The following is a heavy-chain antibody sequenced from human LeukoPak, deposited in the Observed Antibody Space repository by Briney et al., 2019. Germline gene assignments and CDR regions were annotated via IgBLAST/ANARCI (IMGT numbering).Heavy chain of an antibody. D-gene: IGHD2-15*01. CDR3: AKGTLPYCSGAACYPFDC. Sequence: GGSLRLSCAASGFTFSNYAMSWVRQAPGKGLEWVSVITGGGGGTLYADSVKGRFTISRDNSKNTLYLQMNSLRAEDTAVYYCAKGTLPYCSGAACYPFDCWGQGTLVTVSS. V-gene: IGHV3-23*01. CDR2: ITGGGGGT. CDR1: GFTFSNYA. J-gene: IGHJ4*02.